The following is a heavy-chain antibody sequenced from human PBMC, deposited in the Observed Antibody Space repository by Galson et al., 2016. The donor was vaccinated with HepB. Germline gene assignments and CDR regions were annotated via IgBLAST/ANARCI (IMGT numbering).Heavy chain of an antibody. CDR3: ARHDPLYFYESSGYFDY. D-gene: IGHD3-22*01. Sequence: SETLSLTCTVSGGSITTVSYYWAWIRQPPGKGLEWIGSFYYNVSTYYNPSLKSRVSISVDTSKKQFSLKLSSVTAEETAIYFCARHDPLYFYESSGYFDYWGQGILVTVSS. CDR2: FYYNVST. V-gene: IGHV4-39*01. CDR1: GGSITTVSYY. J-gene: IGHJ4*02.